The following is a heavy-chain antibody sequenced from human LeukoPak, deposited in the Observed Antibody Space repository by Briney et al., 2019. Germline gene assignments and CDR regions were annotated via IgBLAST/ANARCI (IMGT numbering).Heavy chain of an antibody. CDR2: ISAYNGNT. J-gene: IGHJ4*02. D-gene: IGHD4-17*01. CDR3: ARETVSGGYFDY. CDR1: GYTLTSYG. V-gene: IGHV1-18*01. Sequence: ASVTVSRTVSGYTLTSYGISWVRQAPGQGREGMGWISAYNGNTNYAQNLQARVTMNTDTSTSTAYMEVRSLRSNDTAVYYCARETVSGGYFDYWGQGTLVTVSS.